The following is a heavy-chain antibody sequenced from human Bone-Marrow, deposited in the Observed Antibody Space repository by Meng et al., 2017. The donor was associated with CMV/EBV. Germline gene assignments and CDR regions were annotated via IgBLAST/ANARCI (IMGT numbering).Heavy chain of an antibody. J-gene: IGHJ5*02. CDR1: GFTVSSNY. Sequence: ESLKISCAASGFTVSSNYMSWVRQAPGKGLEWIGEINHSGSTNYNPSLKSRVTISVDTSKNQFSLKLSSVTAADTAVYYCARGRRGSSSWYHPLGYNWFDPWGQGTLVTVSS. CDR2: INHSGST. CDR3: ARGRRGSSSWYHPLGYNWFDP. D-gene: IGHD6-13*01. V-gene: IGHV4-34*01.